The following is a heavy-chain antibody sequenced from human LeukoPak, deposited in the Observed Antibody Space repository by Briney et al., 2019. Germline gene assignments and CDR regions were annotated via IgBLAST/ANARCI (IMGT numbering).Heavy chain of an antibody. CDR1: GYTLTELS. J-gene: IGHJ6*02. V-gene: IGHV1-24*01. CDR2: FDPGDGET. Sequence: WASVKVSCKVSGYTLTELSMHWVRQAPGKGLEWMGGFDPGDGETIYAQKFQGRVTMTEDTSTDTAYMELSSLRSEDTAVYYCATGTDDYYYYGMDVWGQGTTVTVSS. CDR3: ATGTDDYYYYGMDV.